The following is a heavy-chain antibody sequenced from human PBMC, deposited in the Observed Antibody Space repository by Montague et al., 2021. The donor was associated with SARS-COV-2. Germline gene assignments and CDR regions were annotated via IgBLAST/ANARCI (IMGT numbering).Heavy chain of an antibody. V-gene: IGHV6-1*01. CDR2: TYYRSKWYN. J-gene: IGHJ6*02. CDR3: ARLKYGMDV. CDR1: GDSVSSNSAI. Sequence: CAISGDSVSSNSAIWSWIRQSPSTGLEWLGRTYYRSKWYNDYAVSVKSRISINPDTSKNQFSLQLNSVTPDDTAVYYCARLKYGMDVWGQGTTVTVSS.